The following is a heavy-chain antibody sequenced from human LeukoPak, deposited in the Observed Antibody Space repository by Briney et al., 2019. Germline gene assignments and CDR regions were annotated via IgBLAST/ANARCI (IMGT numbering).Heavy chain of an antibody. V-gene: IGHV3-23*01. CDR3: ARVESFAFDV. J-gene: IGHJ3*01. CDR1: GFIFSSYD. Sequence: GGSLRLSCVGSGFIFSSYDMGWVRQAPGKGLEWVSSISRAGDRTYYEDSVKGRFTISRDNSRNTMYLQMNSLRAEDTAVYYCARVESFAFDVWGQGTMVTVSS. CDR2: ISRAGDRT.